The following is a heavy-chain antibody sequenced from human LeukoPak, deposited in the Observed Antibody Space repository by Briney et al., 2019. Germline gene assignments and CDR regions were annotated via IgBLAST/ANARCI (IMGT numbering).Heavy chain of an antibody. Sequence: SETLSLTCTVSGGSISSYYWSWIRQPAGKGLEWIGRIYTSGSTNYNPSLKSRVTISVDKSKNQFSLKLSSVTAADTAVYYCARARAPGYYYYYMDVWGKGTTVTVSS. CDR2: IYTSGST. CDR1: GGSISSYY. CDR3: ARARAPGYYYYYMDV. V-gene: IGHV4-4*07. J-gene: IGHJ6*03.